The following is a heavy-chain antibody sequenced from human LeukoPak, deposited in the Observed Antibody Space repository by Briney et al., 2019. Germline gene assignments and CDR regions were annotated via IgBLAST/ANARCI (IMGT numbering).Heavy chain of an antibody. D-gene: IGHD6-19*01. CDR1: GFTFSRYS. CDR2: ISSSSSYI. Sequence: PGGSLRLSCAPSGFTFSRYSMNWVRQAPGEGLEWVSSISSSSSYIYYADSVKGRFTISRDNAKNSLYLQMNSLRAEDTAVYYCARDSRRVAGFDYWGQGTLVTVSS. J-gene: IGHJ4*02. V-gene: IGHV3-21*01. CDR3: ARDSRRVAGFDY.